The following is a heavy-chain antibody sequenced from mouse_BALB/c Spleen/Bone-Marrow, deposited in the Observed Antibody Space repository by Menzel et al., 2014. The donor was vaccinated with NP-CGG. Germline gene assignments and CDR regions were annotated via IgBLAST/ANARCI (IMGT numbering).Heavy chain of an antibody. CDR2: ISYSGST. CDR3: ARNAYYYGNREFPY. V-gene: IGHV3-2*02. Sequence: EVQLQQSGPGLVKPSQSLSLTCTVTGYSITSDYAWNWIRQFPGNKLEWMGYISYSGSTSYNPSLKSRISLTRDTSKNQFFLQLNSVTTEDTATYYCARNAYYYGNREFPYWGQGTPVTVSA. J-gene: IGHJ3*01. CDR1: GYSITSDYA. D-gene: IGHD1-1*01.